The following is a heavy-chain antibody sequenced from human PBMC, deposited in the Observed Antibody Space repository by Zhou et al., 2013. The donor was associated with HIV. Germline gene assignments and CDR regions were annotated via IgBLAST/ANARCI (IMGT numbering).Heavy chain of an antibody. D-gene: IGHD2-21*02. CDR2: IYYSGST. V-gene: IGHV4-61*10. CDR3: ATHPRVTGKAFDI. Sequence: VQLQESGPGLVKPSQTLSLTCTVSGASISTTYYDWSWIRQPAGKGLEWIGYIYYSGSTSYNPSLQSRVTISVDTSKNQFSLKLSSVTAADTAVYYCATHPRVTGKAFDIWGQGTMVTVSS. CDR1: GASISTTYYD. J-gene: IGHJ3*02.